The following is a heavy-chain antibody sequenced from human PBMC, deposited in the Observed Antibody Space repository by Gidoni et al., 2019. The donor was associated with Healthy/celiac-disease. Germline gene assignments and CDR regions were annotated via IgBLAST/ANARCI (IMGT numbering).Heavy chain of an antibody. CDR2: IRSKAYGGTT. J-gene: IGHJ4*02. Sequence: GKGLELVGFIRSKAYGGTTEYAASVKGRFTISRDDSKSIAYLQMNSLKTEDTAVYYCTRDPTTYCSSTSCYTVYWGQGTLVTVSS. CDR3: TRDPTTYCSSTSCYTVY. V-gene: IGHV3-49*02. D-gene: IGHD2-2*02.